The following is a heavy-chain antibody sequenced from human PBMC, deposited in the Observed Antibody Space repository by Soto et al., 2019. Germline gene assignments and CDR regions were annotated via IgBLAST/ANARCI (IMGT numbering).Heavy chain of an antibody. V-gene: IGHV1-18*01. CDR1: GYTFTSYG. Sequence: ASVKVSCKASGYTFTSYGISWVRQAPGQGLEWMGWISAYNGNTNYAQKLQGRVTMTTDTSTSTAYMELRSLRSDDTAVYYCARIQRVTTGLNWFDPWGQGTLVTVSS. CDR3: ARIQRVTTGLNWFDP. J-gene: IGHJ5*02. CDR2: ISAYNGNT. D-gene: IGHD4-17*01.